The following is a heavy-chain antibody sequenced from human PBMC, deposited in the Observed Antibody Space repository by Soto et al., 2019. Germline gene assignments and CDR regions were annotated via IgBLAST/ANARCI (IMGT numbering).Heavy chain of an antibody. Sequence: SMSGTCADCGGCSSCENYFWRWIRQHPGKGLEWIGHILNTGSTYFNPSLKSRAAISVATSKKQFSLKLTSVTAADTAVYYSARGSLDLSNHPLCDYWGQGTLVTVSS. CDR1: GGCSSCENYF. V-gene: IGHV4-31*11. CDR3: ARGSLDLSNHPLCDY. J-gene: IGHJ4*02. D-gene: IGHD4-4*01. CDR2: ILNTGST.